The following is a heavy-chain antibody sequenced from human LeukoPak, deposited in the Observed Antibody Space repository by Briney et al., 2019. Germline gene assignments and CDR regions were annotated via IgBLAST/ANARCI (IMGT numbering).Heavy chain of an antibody. CDR3: ARVVPAALLYYFDY. J-gene: IGHJ4*02. V-gene: IGHV4-30-4*08. Sequence: SETLSLTCTVSGGSFSGGNYYWSWIRQPPGKGLEWIGYISYSGSTYYNPSLKSRVTISVDTSKNQFSLKLSSVTAADTAVYYCARVVPAALLYYFDYWGQGTLVTVSS. CDR2: ISYSGST. D-gene: IGHD2-2*01. CDR1: GGSFSGGNYY.